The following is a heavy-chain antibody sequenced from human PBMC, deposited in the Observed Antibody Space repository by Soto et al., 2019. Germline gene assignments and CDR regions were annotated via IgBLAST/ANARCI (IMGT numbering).Heavy chain of an antibody. D-gene: IGHD6-19*01. CDR1: GYTFTSYT. Sequence: ASVKVSCKASGYTFTSYTMHWVRQAPGQRLEWMGWINAGNGNTKYSQKFQGRVTISRDTSASMAYMEVSSLRSEDTAVYYCARDSPDSSGWYRGYNGMDVWGQGTTVTVSS. J-gene: IGHJ6*02. CDR3: ARDSPDSSGWYRGYNGMDV. V-gene: IGHV1-3*01. CDR2: INAGNGNT.